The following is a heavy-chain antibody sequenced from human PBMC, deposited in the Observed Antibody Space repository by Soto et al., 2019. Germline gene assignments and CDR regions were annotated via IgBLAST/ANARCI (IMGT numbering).Heavy chain of an antibody. CDR2: IYYNGNT. D-gene: IGHD5-18*01. CDR3: ARLAYTSGFTFDY. J-gene: IGHJ4*02. V-gene: IGHV4-59*01. Sequence: QVQLQESGPGLVKPSETLSLTCTVSGGSISSDYWTWIRQPPGERLEWIGYIYYNGNTNYNSYLQRRVTMSIDTSKNHFPPKLISVTAADTAVYFCARLAYTSGFTFDYWGRGTLVTVSP. CDR1: GGSISSDY.